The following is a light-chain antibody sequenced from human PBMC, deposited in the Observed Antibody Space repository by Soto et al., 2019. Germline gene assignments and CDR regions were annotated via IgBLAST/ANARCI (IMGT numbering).Light chain of an antibody. V-gene: IGKV3-20*01. CDR1: QSVSNTY. CDR3: QQHDNSPWM. CDR2: GAS. Sequence: EIVLTQSPVTLSLSPGERATLSCRASQSVSNTYVAWYQHIPGQTPRLLIYGASNRATGIPDRFSGSGSGTDFTLTISRLEPEDFAVYYCQQHDNSPWMFGQGTKVDI. J-gene: IGKJ1*01.